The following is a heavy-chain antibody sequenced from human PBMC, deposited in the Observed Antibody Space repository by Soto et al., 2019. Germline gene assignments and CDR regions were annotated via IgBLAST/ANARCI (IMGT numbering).Heavy chain of an antibody. V-gene: IGHV3-30-3*01. D-gene: IGHD3-22*01. Sequence: LRLSCAASGFTFSSYAMHWVRQAPGKGLEWVAVISYDGSNKYYADSVKGRFTISRDNSKNTLYLQMNSLRAEDTAVYYCARDRENYYYSSGQNYWGQGTLVTVSS. J-gene: IGHJ4*02. CDR2: ISYDGSNK. CDR1: GFTFSSYA. CDR3: ARDRENYYYSSGQNY.